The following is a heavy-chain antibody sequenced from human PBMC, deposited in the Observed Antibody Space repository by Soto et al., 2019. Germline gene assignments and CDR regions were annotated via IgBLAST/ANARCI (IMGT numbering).Heavy chain of an antibody. CDR3: AKDSGSSSPLY. J-gene: IGHJ4*02. CDR1: GFTFSSYG. CDR2: ISYDGSNK. Sequence: QVQLVESGGGVVQPGRSLRLSCAASGFTFSSYGMHWVRQAPGKGLEWVAVISYDGSNKYYADSVKGRFTISRDNSNNTLYLQMNSLRAEDTAVYYCAKDSGSSSPLYWGQGTLVTVSS. V-gene: IGHV3-30*18. D-gene: IGHD6-13*01.